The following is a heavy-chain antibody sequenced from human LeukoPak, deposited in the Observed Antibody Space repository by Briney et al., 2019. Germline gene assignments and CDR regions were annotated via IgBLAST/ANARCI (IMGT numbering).Heavy chain of an antibody. CDR1: GGSFSGYY. D-gene: IGHD6-13*01. J-gene: IGHJ5*02. CDR3: AGIAEDWLDP. CDR2: IYHSGST. V-gene: IGHV4-34*01. Sequence: SETLSLTCAVYGGSFSGYYWSWVRQPPGKGLEWIGEIYHSGSTNYNPSLKSRVTISVDKSKNQFSLKLSSVTAADTAVYYCAGIAEDWLDPWGQGTLVTVSS.